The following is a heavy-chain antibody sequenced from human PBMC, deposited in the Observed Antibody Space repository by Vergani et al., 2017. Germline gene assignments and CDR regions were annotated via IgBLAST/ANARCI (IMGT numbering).Heavy chain of an antibody. J-gene: IGHJ3*02. CDR1: GFTFDDYT. CDR2: IYYSGST. V-gene: IGHV4-30-4*08. CDR3: ARTVTTMGGGAFDI. Sequence: VQLVESGGVVVQPGGSLRLSCAASGFTFDDYTMHWVRQAPGKGLEWIGYIYYSGSTYYNPSLKSRVTISVDTSKNQFSLKLSSVTAADTAVYYCARTVTTMGGGAFDIWGQGTMVTVSS. D-gene: IGHD4-17*01.